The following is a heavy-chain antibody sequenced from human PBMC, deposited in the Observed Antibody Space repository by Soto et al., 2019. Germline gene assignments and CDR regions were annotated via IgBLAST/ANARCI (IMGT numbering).Heavy chain of an antibody. CDR2: IYHSGST. V-gene: IGHV4-30-2*01. J-gene: IGHJ4*02. Sequence: SETLSLSYAVSGGSISSGGYSWSWIRQPPGKGLEWIGYIYHSGSTYYNPSLKSRVTISVDRSKNQFSLKLSSVTAADTAVYYCARGRYGDYFDYWGQGTLVTV. D-gene: IGHD4-17*01. CDR3: ARGRYGDYFDY. CDR1: GGSISSGGYS.